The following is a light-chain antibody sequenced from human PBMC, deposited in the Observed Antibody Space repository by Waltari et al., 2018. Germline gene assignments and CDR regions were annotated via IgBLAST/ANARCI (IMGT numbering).Light chain of an antibody. J-gene: IGLJ2*01. CDR2: RND. CDR3: AAWDDTLNGRVV. CDR1: SSTIGNNY. V-gene: IGLV1-47*01. Sequence: QSVLIQPPSASGPPGQRVTIPSSGSSSTIGNNYVYWYQQLPGTAPKVLIYRNDERPSGVPARCSGSKSGTSASLAISGRRSEDEADYYCAAWDDTLNGRVVFGGGTKLTVL.